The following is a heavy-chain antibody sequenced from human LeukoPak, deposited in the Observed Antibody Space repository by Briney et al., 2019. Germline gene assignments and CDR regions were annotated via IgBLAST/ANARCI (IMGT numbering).Heavy chain of an antibody. J-gene: IGHJ4*02. Sequence: ASVKVSCKASGYTFTSYSINWVRQATGQGLEWMGWMNPNSGGSGPAQKFQGRVTMTWNTPISTAYMELSTLTSDDTAVYYCAREVRRGTYDYWGQETLVTVTP. CDR3: AREVRRGTYDY. V-gene: IGHV1-8*01. CDR2: MNPNSGGS. D-gene: IGHD3-16*01. CDR1: GYTFTSYS.